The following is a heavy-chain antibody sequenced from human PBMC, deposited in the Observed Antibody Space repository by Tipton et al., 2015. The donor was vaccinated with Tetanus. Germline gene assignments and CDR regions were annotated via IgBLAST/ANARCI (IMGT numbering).Heavy chain of an antibody. CDR1: GFTFSSYL. CDR2: ISANSDAT. Sequence: GSLRLSCAASGFTFSSYLMSWVRQPPGKGLEWISAISANSDATYYADSVKGRFTISRDNAKGTLYLQMNSLRVEDTATYYCTRVVRSSFDTSRYYRATDYWGQGTLVTVS. D-gene: IGHD3-10*01. V-gene: IGHV3-23*01. J-gene: IGHJ4*02. CDR3: TRVVRSSFDTSRYYRATDY.